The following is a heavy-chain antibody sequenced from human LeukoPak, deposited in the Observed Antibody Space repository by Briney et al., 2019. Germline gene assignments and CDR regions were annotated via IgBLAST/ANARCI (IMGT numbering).Heavy chain of an antibody. D-gene: IGHD3-10*02. V-gene: IGHV3-48*03. J-gene: IGHJ6*04. CDR1: GFTFSSYE. Sequence: GSLRLSCAASGFTFSSYEMNWVRQAPGKGLEWVSYISSSGSTIYYADSVKGRFTSSRDNAKNSLYLQMNSLRAEDTAVYYCAELGITMIGGVWGKGTTVTISS. CDR3: AELGITMIGGV. CDR2: ISSSGSTI.